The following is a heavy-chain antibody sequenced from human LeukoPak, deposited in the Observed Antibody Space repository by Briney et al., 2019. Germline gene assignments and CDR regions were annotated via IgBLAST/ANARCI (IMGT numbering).Heavy chain of an antibody. J-gene: IGHJ3*02. CDR2: ILYDGVNK. D-gene: IGHD1-1*01. CDR1: GFTFSTYG. CDR3: ARGNAHAFDI. Sequence: GGSLRLSCAASGFTFSTYGMHWVRQAPGKGLEWVAAILYDGVNKHYADSVKGRFTISRDNAENTLYLQMNSLRAEDTAVYFCARGNAHAFDIWGQGTMVTVSS. V-gene: IGHV3-33*08.